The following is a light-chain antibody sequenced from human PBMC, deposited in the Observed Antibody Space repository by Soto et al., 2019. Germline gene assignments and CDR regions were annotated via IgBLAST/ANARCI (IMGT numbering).Light chain of an antibody. Sequence: QSVLTQPASVSGSPGQSITNSCTGTSSDVGGYSYVSWYQQHPGKAPKLMIYDVSNRPSGVSNRFSGSKSGNTASLTISGLQAEDEADYYCSSYTSTSTVVFGGGTKLTVL. J-gene: IGLJ2*01. V-gene: IGLV2-14*03. CDR2: DVS. CDR1: SSDVGGYSY. CDR3: SSYTSTSTVV.